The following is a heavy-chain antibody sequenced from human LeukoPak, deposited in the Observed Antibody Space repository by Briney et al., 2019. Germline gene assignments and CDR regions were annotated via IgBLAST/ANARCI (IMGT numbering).Heavy chain of an antibody. CDR2: QDGNNK. CDR1: GFTFSSYT. D-gene: IGHD5-12*01. CDR3: ARDDRGYSGYHSDH. J-gene: IGHJ4*02. Sequence: QSGGSLRLSCAASGFTFSSYTFHWVRQAPGKGLEWVAVQDGNNKYYTDSVKGRFTISRDNSKNTLYLQMNSLRAEDTAVYYCARDDRGYSGYHSDHWGQGTLVTVSS. V-gene: IGHV3-30-3*01.